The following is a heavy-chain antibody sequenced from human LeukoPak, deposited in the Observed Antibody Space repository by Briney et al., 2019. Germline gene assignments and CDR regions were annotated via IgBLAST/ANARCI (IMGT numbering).Heavy chain of an antibody. CDR2: INAGNGNT. V-gene: IGHV1-3*01. CDR3: ARDLTGRFGELLYSFDY. CDR1: GYTFTSYA. D-gene: IGHD3-10*01. J-gene: IGHJ4*02. Sequence: ASVKVSCKASGYTFTSYAMHWVRQALGQRLEWMGWINAGNGNTKYSQKLQGRVTLTRDTSASTAYMELTSLRSEDTAVYYCARDLTGRFGELLYSFDYWGQGTLVTVSS.